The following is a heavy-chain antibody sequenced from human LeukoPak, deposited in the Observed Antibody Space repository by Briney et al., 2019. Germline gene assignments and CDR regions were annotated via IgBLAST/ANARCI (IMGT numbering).Heavy chain of an antibody. J-gene: IGHJ4*02. V-gene: IGHV4-39*01. D-gene: IGHD6-19*01. CDR2: IYYSGGT. CDR1: GDSISGTSYY. Sequence: SETLSLTCTVSGDSISGTSYYWGWIRQPPGKGLEWIGNIYYSGGTYYNPSLKSRVTISVDTSKNQFSLKLSSVTAADTAVYYCARKGSGLRPWGQGTLVTVSS. CDR3: ARKGSGLRP.